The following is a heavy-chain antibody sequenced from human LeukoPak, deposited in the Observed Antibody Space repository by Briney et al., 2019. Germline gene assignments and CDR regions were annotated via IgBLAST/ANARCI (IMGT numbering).Heavy chain of an antibody. CDR3: SGGYDSDYFFYYGMDV. Sequence: GGSLRLSCAASGFTFTDYYMSWIRQAPGKGLEWVSYISSSSRSTTYADSVKGRFTISRDNAKNSLYLQMNSLRAEDTAVYYCSGGYDSDYFFYYGMDVWGQGTTVTVSS. D-gene: IGHD5-12*01. J-gene: IGHJ6*02. CDR2: ISSSSRST. CDR1: GFTFTDYY. V-gene: IGHV3-11*06.